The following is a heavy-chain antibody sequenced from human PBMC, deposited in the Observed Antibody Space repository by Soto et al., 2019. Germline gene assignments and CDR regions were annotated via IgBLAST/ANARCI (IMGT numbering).Heavy chain of an antibody. D-gene: IGHD2-21*02. CDR1: GFTISGNY. Sequence: EVQLVESGGGLIQPGGSLRLSVAASGFTISGNYITWVRQAPGKGLEWVSVIFSGDNTFYSDSVKGRFTISRDSSKNTVYLQMNRLRGDDTAVYFCATGLTLPVRPSFDTWGQGTLLTVSS. CDR3: ATGLTLPVRPSFDT. J-gene: IGHJ5*02. CDR2: IFSGDNT. V-gene: IGHV3-53*01.